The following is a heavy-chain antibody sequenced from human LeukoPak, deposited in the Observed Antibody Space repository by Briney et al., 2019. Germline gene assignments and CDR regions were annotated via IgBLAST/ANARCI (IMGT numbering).Heavy chain of an antibody. D-gene: IGHD6-19*01. J-gene: IGHJ6*03. CDR1: GGSISSYY. Sequence: SETLSLTCTVSGGSISSYYWSWIRQPPGKGLEWIGYIYYSGSTNYNPSLKSRVTISVDMSKNQFSLKLSSVTAADTAVYYCARGAEAVAGILYYYYYMDVWGKGTTVTVSS. V-gene: IGHV4-59*01. CDR3: ARGAEAVAGILYYYYYMDV. CDR2: IYYSGST.